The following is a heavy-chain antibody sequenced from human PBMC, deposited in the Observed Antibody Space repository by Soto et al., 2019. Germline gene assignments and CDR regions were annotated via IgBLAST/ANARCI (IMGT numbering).Heavy chain of an antibody. J-gene: IGHJ4*02. Sequence: GGSLRLSCAASGFTFSTSAMGWFRQAPGKGLERVSAISQSGDSTYYADSVKGRFTISRDISKNTLFLQLNSLRAEDTALYYCARLWVGRSQHRYFDWSGQGKPVTVYS. CDR3: ARLWVGRSQHRYFDW. V-gene: IGHV3-23*01. D-gene: IGHD3-16*01. CDR1: GFTFSTSA. CDR2: ISQSGDST.